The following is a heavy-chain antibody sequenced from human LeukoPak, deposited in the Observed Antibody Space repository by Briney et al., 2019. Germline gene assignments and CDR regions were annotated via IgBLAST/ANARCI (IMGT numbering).Heavy chain of an antibody. CDR2: IYYTGIT. Sequence: SSETLSLTCNVSSYSIRNGYYWGWVRRSPGKGLEWIGSIYYTGITYYNPSLKSRVTISIDTSKNQFSLKLTSVTATDTAVYYCARESALGVERVGGYFDYWGQGALVTVFS. V-gene: IGHV4-38-2*02. CDR3: ARESALGVERVGGYFDY. CDR1: SYSIRNGYY. D-gene: IGHD1-26*01. J-gene: IGHJ4*02.